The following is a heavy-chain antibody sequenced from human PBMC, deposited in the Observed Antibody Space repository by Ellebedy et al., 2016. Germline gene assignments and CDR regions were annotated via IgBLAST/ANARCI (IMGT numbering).Heavy chain of an antibody. V-gene: IGHV3-30*18. Sequence: GESLKISXAASGFTFSSYGMHWVRQAPGKGLEWVAVISYDGSNKYYADSVKGRFTISRDNSKNTLYLQMNSLRAEDTAVYYCAKDRWSYGSGWSFGFDPWGQGTLVTVSS. J-gene: IGHJ5*02. CDR2: ISYDGSNK. CDR3: AKDRWSYGSGWSFGFDP. D-gene: IGHD6-19*01. CDR1: GFTFSSYG.